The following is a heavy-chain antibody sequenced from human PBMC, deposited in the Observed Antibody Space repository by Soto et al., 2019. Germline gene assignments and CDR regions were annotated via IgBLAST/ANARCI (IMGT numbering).Heavy chain of an antibody. CDR2: FDPEDGEA. CDR3: ATVPAAREYHLLSNWFDS. D-gene: IGHD2-2*01. Sequence: ASVKVSCKVSGYTLTELSMHWVRQAPGKGLEWMGGFDPEDGEAIYAQKFQGRVTRTEDTSTDTAYMELSSLRSEDRAVYYCATVPAAREYHLLSNWFDSWGQGTRVTV. CDR1: GYTLTELS. J-gene: IGHJ5*01. V-gene: IGHV1-24*01.